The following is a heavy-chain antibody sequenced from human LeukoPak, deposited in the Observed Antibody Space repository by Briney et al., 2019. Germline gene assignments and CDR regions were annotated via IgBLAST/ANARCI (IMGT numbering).Heavy chain of an antibody. Sequence: PGGSLRLSCAASGLTFDDYAMHWVRQAPGKGLEWVSGISWNSGSIGYADSVKGRFTISRDNAKNSLYLQMNSLRAVDTALYYCARYYYDSSGYPYFDYWGQGTLVTVSS. D-gene: IGHD3-22*01. V-gene: IGHV3-9*01. CDR1: GLTFDDYA. CDR3: ARYYYDSSGYPYFDY. CDR2: ISWNSGSI. J-gene: IGHJ4*02.